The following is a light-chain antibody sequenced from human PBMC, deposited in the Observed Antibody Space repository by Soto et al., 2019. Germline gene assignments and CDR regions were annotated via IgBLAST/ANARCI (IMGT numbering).Light chain of an antibody. CDR2: DTS. V-gene: IGLV7-46*01. Sequence: QAVMTQEPSLTVSPGGTVTLTCGSSTGVVTSGHYPYWIQQKPGQAPRTLIYDTSDKHSWTPARFSGSLLGGKAALTLSGAQPEDEAEYSCLVSYGGARVFGGGTKLTVL. J-gene: IGLJ2*01. CDR1: TGVVTSGHY. CDR3: LVSYGGARV.